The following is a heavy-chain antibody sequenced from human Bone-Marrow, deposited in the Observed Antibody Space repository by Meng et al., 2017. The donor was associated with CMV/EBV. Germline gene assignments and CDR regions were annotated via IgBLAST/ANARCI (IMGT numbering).Heavy chain of an antibody. V-gene: IGHV3-11*04. CDR3: ARVTAAIIASACARSNWFDP. D-gene: IGHD2-2*01. Sequence: GESLKISCAASGFTFSDYYMSWIRQAPGKGLEWVSYISSSGSTIYYADSVKGRFTISRDNAKNSLYLQMNSLRAEDTAVYYCARVTAAIIASACARSNWFDPWSQGTLVTVSS. CDR2: ISSSGSTI. J-gene: IGHJ5*02. CDR1: GFTFSDYY.